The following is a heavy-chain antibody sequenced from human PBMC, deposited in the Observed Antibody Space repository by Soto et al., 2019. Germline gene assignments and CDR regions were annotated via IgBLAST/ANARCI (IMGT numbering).Heavy chain of an antibody. Sequence: EVQLLESGGGLVQPGGSLRLSCTVSGVTFSNYAMNWVRQAPGKGLEWVSSLSGSGGTTYYAGSVKGRLIISRDNSKNTLYLLVNSLRAEDTALYYCAKQRADYGSGADTFYFDSWGQGALVTVSS. D-gene: IGHD3-10*01. J-gene: IGHJ4*02. CDR3: AKQRADYGSGADTFYFDS. CDR2: LSGSGGTT. CDR1: GVTFSNYA. V-gene: IGHV3-23*01.